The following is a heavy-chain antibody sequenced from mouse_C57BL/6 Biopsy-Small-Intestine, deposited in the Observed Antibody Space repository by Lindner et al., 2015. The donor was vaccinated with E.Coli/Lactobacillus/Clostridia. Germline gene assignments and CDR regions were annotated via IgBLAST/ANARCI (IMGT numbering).Heavy chain of an antibody. D-gene: IGHD1-1*02. V-gene: IGHV1-81*01. CDR3: ARAYCSGGSCYSAY. CDR1: GYTFASSD. CDR2: MNPKNGNT. J-gene: IGHJ3*01. Sequence: SVKVSCKASGYTFASSDINWVRQATGQGLEWMGWMNPKNGNTDYAQKFQGRVTMTRNTSISTAYMELSSLRSEDTAVYYCARAYCSGGSCYSAYWGQGNPGHRL.